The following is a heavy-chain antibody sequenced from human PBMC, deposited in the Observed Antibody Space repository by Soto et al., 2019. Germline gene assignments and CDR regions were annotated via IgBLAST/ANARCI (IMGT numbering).Heavy chain of an antibody. CDR2: ISGSGGST. Sequence: EVQLLESGGGLVQPGGSLRLSCAASGFTFSSYAMSWVRQAPGKGLEWVSAISGSGGSTYYADSVKGRFTISRDNSKNTLYLQMNSLRAEDTAVYYCARAVSVTIFGVVIFGGFDYWGQGTLVTVSS. V-gene: IGHV3-23*01. CDR3: ARAVSVTIFGVVIFGGFDY. J-gene: IGHJ4*02. CDR1: GFTFSSYA. D-gene: IGHD3-3*01.